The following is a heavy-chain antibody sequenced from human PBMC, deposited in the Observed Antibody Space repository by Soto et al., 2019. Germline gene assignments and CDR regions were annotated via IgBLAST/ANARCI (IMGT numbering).Heavy chain of an antibody. D-gene: IGHD6-6*01. Sequence: EVQLVESGGGLVKPGGSLRLSCAASGFTFSSYSLNWVRQAPGKGLEWVSSISSSSSYIYYGDSVRGRFTISRDNAKKSLYLQMNSLRADDPAVYYCARDQGNSYDYWGQGTLVTVSS. J-gene: IGHJ4*02. CDR3: ARDQGNSYDY. V-gene: IGHV3-21*01. CDR1: GFTFSSYS. CDR2: ISSSSSYI.